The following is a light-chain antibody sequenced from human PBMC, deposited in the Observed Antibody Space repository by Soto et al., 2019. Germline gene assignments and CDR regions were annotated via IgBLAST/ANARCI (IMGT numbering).Light chain of an antibody. CDR2: DAS. CDR1: QSISSW. Sequence: IHIIPSPSTLSASVGGRVTITCRASQSISSWLAWYQQKPGKAPKLLIYDASSLESGVPSRFRGSGSETEFTLTISVLQPDDFATYYCRQFMYGWTFGQGTKVDI. J-gene: IGKJ1*01. CDR3: RQFMYGWT. V-gene: IGKV1-5*01.